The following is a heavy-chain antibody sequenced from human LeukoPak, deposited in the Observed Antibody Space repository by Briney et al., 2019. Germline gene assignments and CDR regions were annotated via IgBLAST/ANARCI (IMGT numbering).Heavy chain of an antibody. V-gene: IGHV1-69*02. CDR2: IIRILGIA. J-gene: IGHJ4*02. CDR1: GDTFSSYT. D-gene: IGHD3-3*01. CDR3: ACPHLWSGYDY. Sequence: SVKVSCKASGDTFSSYTISWVRQAPGQGLEWMGRIIRILGIANYAQKFQGRVTITADKSTRTAYMQLSSLRSEDTAVYYCACPHLWSGYDYWGQGTLVTVSS.